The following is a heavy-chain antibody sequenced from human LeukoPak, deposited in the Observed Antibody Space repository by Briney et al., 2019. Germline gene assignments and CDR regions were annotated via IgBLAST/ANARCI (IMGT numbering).Heavy chain of an antibody. CDR3: ARHVYNAGFYFDY. V-gene: IGHV4-59*08. CDR1: GGSISSYY. Sequence: SSETLSLTCTVSGGSISSYYWSWIRQPPGKGLEWIGYIYYSGGTNYNPSLKSRVNISVDASKNQFSLKLSSVTAADTAVYYCARHVYNAGFYFDYWGQGTLVTASS. D-gene: IGHD5-24*01. J-gene: IGHJ4*02. CDR2: IYYSGGT.